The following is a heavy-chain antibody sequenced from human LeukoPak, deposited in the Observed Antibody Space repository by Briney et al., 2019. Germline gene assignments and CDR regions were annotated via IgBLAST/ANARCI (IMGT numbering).Heavy chain of an antibody. J-gene: IGHJ2*01. CDR1: GFTVSSNH. CDR3: ARDSTGYWYFDL. D-gene: IGHD3-3*02. CDR2: FYSGGDT. Sequence: GGSLRLSCAVSGFTVSSNHMSWVRQAPGKGLEWVSAFYSGGDTHYADSVKGRFTISRDNSKNTLYLQMNSLGAEDTAVYYCARDSTGYWYFDLWGRGTLVSVSS. V-gene: IGHV3-53*01.